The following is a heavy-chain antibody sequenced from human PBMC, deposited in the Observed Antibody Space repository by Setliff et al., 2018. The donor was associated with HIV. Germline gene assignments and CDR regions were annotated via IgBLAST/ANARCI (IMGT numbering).Heavy chain of an antibody. CDR2: SGSDGNT. D-gene: IGHD2-15*01. CDR3: VKDILGWSFDY. V-gene: IGHV3-23*01. CDR1: GFTFDRYW. J-gene: IGHJ4*02. Sequence: PGGSLRLSCAASGFTFDRYWMHWVRQAPGKGLEWVSGSGSDGNTLYTDSVKGRFTISRDNSKNTLYLQMNSLRVEDTAIYYCVKDILGWSFDYWGQGTLVTVSS.